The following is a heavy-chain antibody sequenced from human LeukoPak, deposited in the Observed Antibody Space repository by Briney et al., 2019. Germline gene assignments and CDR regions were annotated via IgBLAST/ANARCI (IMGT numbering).Heavy chain of an antibody. Sequence: ASVKVSCKASGYTFTGYYMHWVRQAPGQGLEWMGWINPNSGGTNYAQKFQGRVTMTRDTSISTAYKELSRLRSDDTAVYYCASSANYDILTGYYPPTSYYYYYGMDVWGQGTTVTVSS. J-gene: IGHJ6*02. V-gene: IGHV1-2*02. CDR2: INPNSGGT. CDR3: ASSANYDILTGYYPPTSYYYYYGMDV. CDR1: GYTFTGYY. D-gene: IGHD3-9*01.